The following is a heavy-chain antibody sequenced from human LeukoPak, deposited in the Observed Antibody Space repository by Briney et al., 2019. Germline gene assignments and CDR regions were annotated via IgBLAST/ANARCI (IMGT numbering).Heavy chain of an antibody. CDR1: GFTFSSYG. V-gene: IGHV3-30*18. D-gene: IGHD2-15*01. J-gene: IGHJ4*02. CDR2: ISYDGSNK. Sequence: LRLSCAASGFTFSSYGMHWVRQAPGKGLEWVAVISYDGSNKYYADSVKGRFTISRDNSKNTLYLQMNSLRAEDTAVYYCAKDQFPVVVVVAAHFDYWGQGTLVTVSS. CDR3: AKDQFPVVVVVAAHFDY.